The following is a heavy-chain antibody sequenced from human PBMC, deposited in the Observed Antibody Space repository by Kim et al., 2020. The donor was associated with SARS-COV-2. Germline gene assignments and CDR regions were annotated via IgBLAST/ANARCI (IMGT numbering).Heavy chain of an antibody. D-gene: IGHD3-9*01. Sequence: SVKVSCKASGFTFTSSAVQWVRQARGQRLEWIGWIVVGSGNTNYAQKFQERVTITRDMSTSTAYMELSSLRSEDTAVYYCAADPRDSYDILTGYYTMGYWGQGTLVTVSS. J-gene: IGHJ4*02. V-gene: IGHV1-58*01. CDR2: IVVGSGNT. CDR1: GFTFTSSA. CDR3: AADPRDSYDILTGYYTMGY.